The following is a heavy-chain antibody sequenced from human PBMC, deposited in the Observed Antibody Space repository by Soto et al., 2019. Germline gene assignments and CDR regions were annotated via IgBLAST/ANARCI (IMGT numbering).Heavy chain of an antibody. Sequence: SQTLSLTCAISGDSVSSNSAAWNWIRQPPSRGLEWLGRTYYKSQWYNDYAVSVKSRITINPDTSNNQFSLHLNSVTPEDTAVYYCVRERKYQLLSWYWFDPWGQGTLVTVSS. V-gene: IGHV6-1*01. CDR1: GDSVSSNSAA. CDR3: VRERKYQLLSWYWFDP. J-gene: IGHJ5*02. CDR2: TYYKSQWYN. D-gene: IGHD2-2*01.